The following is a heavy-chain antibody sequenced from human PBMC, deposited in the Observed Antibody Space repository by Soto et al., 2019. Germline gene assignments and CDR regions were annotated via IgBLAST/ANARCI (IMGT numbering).Heavy chain of an antibody. Sequence: SVEVSCKASGYTFTSYGISWVRQAPGLGLEWVGGIIPVFGTANYAQKFQGRVTITADESTSTSYMELSSLRSEDTAVYYCARGYYYDSSGYYFDAFDIWAQGTMVTVS. V-gene: IGHV1-69*13. CDR1: GYTFTSYG. CDR2: IIPVFGTA. J-gene: IGHJ3*02. D-gene: IGHD3-22*01. CDR3: ARGYYYDSSGYYFDAFDI.